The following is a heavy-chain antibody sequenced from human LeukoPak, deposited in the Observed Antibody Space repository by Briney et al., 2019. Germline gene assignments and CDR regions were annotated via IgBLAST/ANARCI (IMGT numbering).Heavy chain of an antibody. CDR1: GFAFSTYA. V-gene: IGHV3-23*01. D-gene: IGHD5-18*01. J-gene: IGHJ4*02. CDR2: ISGSGSGGVT. Sequence: PGGSLRLSCAASGFAFSTYAMSWVRQSPGKGLEWVSGISGSGSGGVTYYADSVKGRFTISRDNSKNTLYLQMNSLRAEDTAVYYCITAPVPGDYWGQGTLVTVSS. CDR3: ITAPVPGDY.